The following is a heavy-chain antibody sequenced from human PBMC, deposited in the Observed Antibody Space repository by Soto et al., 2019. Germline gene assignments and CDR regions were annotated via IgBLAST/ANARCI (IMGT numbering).Heavy chain of an antibody. V-gene: IGHV1-3*01. D-gene: IGHD2-15*01. CDR2: INPDNGNT. Sequence: ASVKVSCKASGYTSTSYTMNWVRQAPGQRLEWMGWINPDNGNTKSSQKFQDRVIITRDTSASTAYMDLSSLRSEDTAVYYCARGIATGQLDPWGQGTLVTVSS. CDR3: ARGIATGQLDP. J-gene: IGHJ5*02. CDR1: GYTSTSYT.